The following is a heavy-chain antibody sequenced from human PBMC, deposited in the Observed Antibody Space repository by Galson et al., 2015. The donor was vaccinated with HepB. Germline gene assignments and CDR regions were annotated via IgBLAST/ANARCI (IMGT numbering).Heavy chain of an antibody. CDR3: ARDALCSSTSCYTGRGGGFDY. V-gene: IGHV3-30-3*01. CDR1: GLTFSSYA. D-gene: IGHD2-2*02. CDR2: ISYDGSNK. J-gene: IGHJ4*02. Sequence: SLRLSCAASGLTFSSYAMHWVRQAPGKGLEWVAVISYDGSNKYYADSVKGRFTISRDNSKNTLYLQMNSLRAEDTVVYYCARDALCSSTSCYTGRGGGFDYWGQGTLVTVSS.